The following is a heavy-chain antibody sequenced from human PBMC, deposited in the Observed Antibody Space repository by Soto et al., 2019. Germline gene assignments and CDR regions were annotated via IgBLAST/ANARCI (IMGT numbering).Heavy chain of an antibody. V-gene: IGHV3-23*01. CDR2: ITGSGDST. CDR1: GFTFTSYD. J-gene: IGHJ4*02. CDR3: VCGYTYGFFAY. Sequence: GGSLRLSCAASGFTFTSYDMNWVRQAPGKVEWVSTITGSGDSTYYADSVKGRFTISRDNSKNTLYLQMNSLRAEDTAVYYCVCGYTYGFFAYWGQGTLVTVSS. D-gene: IGHD5-18*01.